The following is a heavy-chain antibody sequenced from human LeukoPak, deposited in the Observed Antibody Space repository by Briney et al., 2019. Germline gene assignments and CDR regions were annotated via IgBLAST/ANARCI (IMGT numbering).Heavy chain of an antibody. V-gene: IGHV3-33*01. CDR3: ARDSSSTSSFDY. Sequence: GRSLRLSCAASGFTLSSYGMHWVRQAPGKGLEWVAVIWYDGSNKYYADSVKGRFTISRDNSKNTLYLQMNSLRAEDTAVYYCARDSSSTSSFDYWGQGTLVTVSS. J-gene: IGHJ4*02. CDR2: IWYDGSNK. CDR1: GFTLSSYG. D-gene: IGHD2-2*01.